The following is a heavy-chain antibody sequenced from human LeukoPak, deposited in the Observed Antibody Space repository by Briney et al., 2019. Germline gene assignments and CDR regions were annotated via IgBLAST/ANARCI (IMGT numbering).Heavy chain of an antibody. J-gene: IGHJ4*02. Sequence: SETLSLTCTVSGGSISSGGYSWSWIRQHPGKGLEWIGYIYYSGSTYYNPSLKSRVTISVDTSKNQFSLKLSSVTAADTAVYYCARDHCSGGSCFDYWGQGTLVTVSS. V-gene: IGHV4-31*03. D-gene: IGHD2-15*01. CDR3: ARDHCSGGSCFDY. CDR1: GGSISSGGYS. CDR2: IYYSGST.